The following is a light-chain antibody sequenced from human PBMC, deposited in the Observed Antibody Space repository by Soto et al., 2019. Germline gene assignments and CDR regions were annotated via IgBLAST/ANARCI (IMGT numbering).Light chain of an antibody. CDR2: GAS. V-gene: IGKV3-15*01. CDR3: QQYNDWPPMYT. J-gene: IGKJ2*01. Sequence: EIVMTQSPDTLSMSPGERATLSCRASQSVGSKLAWYQQKPGQAPRLLIYGASTRATGFPARFSGSGSGTEFTLTISSLQSEDFAVYFCQQYNDWPPMYTFGQGTKLEIK. CDR1: QSVGSK.